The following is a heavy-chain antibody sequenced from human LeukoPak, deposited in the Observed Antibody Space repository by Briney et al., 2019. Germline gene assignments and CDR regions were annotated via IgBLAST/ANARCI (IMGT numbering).Heavy chain of an antibody. CDR2: ISGSGGST. V-gene: IGHV3-23*01. Sequence: PGGSLRLSCAASGFTFSSYAMSWVRQAPGKGLGWVSAISGSGGSTYYADSGKGRFTISRDNSKETLYLQMNSLRAEDTAVYYCAKGYYDYVWGSYYFDYWGQGTLVTVSS. J-gene: IGHJ4*02. D-gene: IGHD3-16*01. CDR1: GFTFSSYA. CDR3: AKGYYDYVWGSYYFDY.